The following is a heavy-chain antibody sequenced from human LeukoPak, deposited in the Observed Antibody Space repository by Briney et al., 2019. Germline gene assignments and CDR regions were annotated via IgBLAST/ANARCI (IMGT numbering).Heavy chain of an antibody. J-gene: IGHJ6*02. D-gene: IGHD3-22*01. CDR2: IYHSGST. Sequence: SGTLSLTCAVSGGSISSSNWWSWVRQPPGKGLEWIGEIYHSGSTNYNPSLKSRVTISVDKSKNQFSLKLSSVTAADTAVYYCARAGYYDSSGYYGSYYGMDVWGQGTTVTVSS. V-gene: IGHV4-4*02. CDR1: GGSISSSNW. CDR3: ARAGYYDSSGYYGSYYGMDV.